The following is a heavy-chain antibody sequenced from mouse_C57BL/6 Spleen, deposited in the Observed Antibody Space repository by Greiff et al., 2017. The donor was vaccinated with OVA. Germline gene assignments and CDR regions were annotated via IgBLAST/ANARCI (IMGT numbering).Heavy chain of an antibody. CDR2: IDPSDSYT. D-gene: IGHD1-1*01. V-gene: IGHV1-69*01. J-gene: IGHJ1*03. CDR3: ARRIYYGSSYEYFDV. Sequence: VQLQQPGAELVMPGASVKLSCKASGYTFTSYWMHWVKQRPGQGLEWIGEIDPSDSYTNYNQKFKGKSTLTVDKSSSTAYMQLSSLTSEDSAVYYCARRIYYGSSYEYFDVWGTGTTVTVSS. CDR1: GYTFTSYW.